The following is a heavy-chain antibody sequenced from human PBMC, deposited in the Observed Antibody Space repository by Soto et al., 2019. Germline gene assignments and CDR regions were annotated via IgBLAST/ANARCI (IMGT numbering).Heavy chain of an antibody. CDR3: VRGSDPYKCGF. Sequence: QVQLQESGPGLVKPSQTLSLTCTVSGASVSSGLYFWNWIRQLPGKGLQWLGLVHSNGNIYYNPSLQSRFTMSMDTSNNQVSLQLNSVTVADTAVYYCVRGSDPYKCGFWGQGALVTVSS. CDR1: GASVSSGLYF. CDR2: VHSNGNI. D-gene: IGHD6-25*01. J-gene: IGHJ4*02. V-gene: IGHV4-31*03.